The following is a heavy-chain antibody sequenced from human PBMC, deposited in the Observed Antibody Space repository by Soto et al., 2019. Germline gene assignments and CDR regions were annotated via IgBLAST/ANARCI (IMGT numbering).Heavy chain of an antibody. CDR2: IIPILGIA. J-gene: IGHJ4*02. Sequence: QVQLVQSGAEVKKPGSSVKVSCKASGGTFSSYTISWVRQAPGQGLEWMGRIIPILGIANYAQKFQGRVTITANKSTSTAYMELTSLRSEETAVYYCENPSLTGYSWFDYWGQGTLVTVSS. CDR3: ENPSLTGYSWFDY. V-gene: IGHV1-69*02. D-gene: IGHD3-9*01. CDR1: GGTFSSYT.